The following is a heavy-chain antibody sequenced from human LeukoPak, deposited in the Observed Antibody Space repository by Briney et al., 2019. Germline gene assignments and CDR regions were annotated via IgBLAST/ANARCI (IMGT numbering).Heavy chain of an antibody. CDR1: GGSFSGYY. D-gene: IGHD3-3*01. V-gene: IGHV4-34*01. J-gene: IGHJ6*03. CDR3: ASDFWSGPETLPDYYYYMDV. CDR2: INHSGST. Sequence: SETLSLTCAVYGGSFSGYYWSWIRQPPGKGLEWIGEINHSGSTNYNPSLKSRVTISVDTSKNQFSLKLSSVTAADTAVYYRASDFWSGPETLPDYYYYMDVWGKGTTVTVSS.